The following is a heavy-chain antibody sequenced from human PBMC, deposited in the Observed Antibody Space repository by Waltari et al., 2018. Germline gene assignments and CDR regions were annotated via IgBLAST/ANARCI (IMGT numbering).Heavy chain of an antibody. Sequence: QLQLQESGPSLVKPSETLSLTCSVSGDSITRRHYSCAWIRKPPGKGLECIGSVYYTGSTYYKASLKSRVTISVDTSKKYFSLSLTSVTATDTAIYFCARTFMVRTIRSRGWFDPWGQGTLVTVSS. V-gene: IGHV4-39*02. CDR3: ARTFMVRTIRSRGWFDP. CDR2: VYYTGST. CDR1: GDSITRRHYS. J-gene: IGHJ5*02. D-gene: IGHD3-10*01.